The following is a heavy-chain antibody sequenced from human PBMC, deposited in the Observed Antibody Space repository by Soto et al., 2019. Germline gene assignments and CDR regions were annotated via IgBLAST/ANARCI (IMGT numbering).Heavy chain of an antibody. CDR1: GGSINGYY. D-gene: IGHD4-17*01. CDR3: ARDRPYGDYFDC. CDR2: IYYNGDT. Sequence: PSETLSLTCTVSGGSINGYYWSWIRQSPERGLEWLGYIYYNGDTKYNPSLNPRVTMSVDTSNNQLFLNLRSVTAADTAVYYCARDRPYGDYFDCWGQGTLVTVSS. V-gene: IGHV4-59*01. J-gene: IGHJ4*02.